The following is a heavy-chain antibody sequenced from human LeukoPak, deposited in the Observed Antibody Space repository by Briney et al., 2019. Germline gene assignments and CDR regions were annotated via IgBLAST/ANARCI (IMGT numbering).Heavy chain of an antibody. J-gene: IGHJ4*02. Sequence: ASVKVSCKASGYTFTSYGISWVRQAPGQGLEWMGWMNPNSGNTGYAQKFQGRVTMTTDTSTSTAYMELRSLRSDDTAVYYCARDSTPTLIVVVPAAPDYWGQGTLVTVSS. D-gene: IGHD2-2*01. CDR3: ARDSTPTLIVVVPAAPDY. CDR2: MNPNSGNT. V-gene: IGHV1-18*04. CDR1: GYTFTSYG.